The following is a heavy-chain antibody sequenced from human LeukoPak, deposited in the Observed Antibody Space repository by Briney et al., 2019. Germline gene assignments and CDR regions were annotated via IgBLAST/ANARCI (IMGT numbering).Heavy chain of an antibody. CDR1: GFTVSSYY. J-gene: IGHJ4*02. CDR2: IYSGGKT. V-gene: IGHV3-53*01. D-gene: IGHD3-3*01. CDR3: ARGADFWSSPFDY. Sequence: SGCLRLSCAASGFTVSSYYMVWVRQAPGKGLEWVSIIYSGGKTYYADSVKGRFTISRDNSKNTLYLQMNSLRAEDTAVYFCARGADFWSSPFDYWGQGTLVTVSS.